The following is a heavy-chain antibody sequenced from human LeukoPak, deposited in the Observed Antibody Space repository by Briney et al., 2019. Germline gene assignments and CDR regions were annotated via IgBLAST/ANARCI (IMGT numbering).Heavy chain of an antibody. J-gene: IGHJ6*02. CDR2: ISAYNGNT. CDR1: GYTFTNYG. CDR3: ARGDQLRGYSSGWYAWGYYYGMDV. Sequence: ASVTVSYKASGYTFTNYGISWVRQAPGQGREWMGWISAYNGNTNYAQKLQGRVTMTTATSTSTAYMELRSLRSDDTAVYYCARGDQLRGYSSGWYAWGYYYGMDVWGQGTTVTVSS. D-gene: IGHD6-19*01. V-gene: IGHV1-18*01.